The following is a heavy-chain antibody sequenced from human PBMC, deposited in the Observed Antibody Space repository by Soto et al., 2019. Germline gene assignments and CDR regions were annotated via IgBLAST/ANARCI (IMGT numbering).Heavy chain of an antibody. CDR2: MSYDGSNK. J-gene: IGHJ4*02. CDR1: GFTFSSYA. D-gene: IGHD2-2*01. V-gene: IGHV3-30-3*01. CDR3: ARARLDTPALDY. Sequence: QVQLVESGGGVVQPGRSLRLSCAASGFTFSSYAMHWVRQAPGTGLEWVAVMSYDGSNKYYADSVKGRFTISRDNSKNTLYLQMNSLRAEDTAVYYCARARLDTPALDYWGQGTLVTVSS.